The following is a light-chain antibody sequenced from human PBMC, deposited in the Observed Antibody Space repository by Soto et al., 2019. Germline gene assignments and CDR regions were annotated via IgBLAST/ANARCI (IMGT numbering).Light chain of an antibody. Sequence: QLVLTQSPSASASLGASVKLTCTLSSGHSSYAIAWHQQQPEKGPRYLMKLNSDGSHSKGDGIPDRFSGSSSGAERYLTISSLQSEDGADYYCQTWGTGIVLFGGGTKVTVL. CDR3: QTWGTGIVL. CDR1: SGHSSYA. CDR2: LNSDGSH. V-gene: IGLV4-69*01. J-gene: IGLJ2*01.